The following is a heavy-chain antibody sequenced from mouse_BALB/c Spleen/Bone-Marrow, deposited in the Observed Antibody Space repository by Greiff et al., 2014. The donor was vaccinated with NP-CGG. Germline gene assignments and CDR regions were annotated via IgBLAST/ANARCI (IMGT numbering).Heavy chain of an antibody. J-gene: IGHJ2*01. V-gene: IGHV14-1*02. D-gene: IGHD1-1*01. Sequence: EVQLQQSGAEFVRPGALVKLSCNASGFNIKDYYMHWVKQRPEQGLEWIGWIDPENGNTIYDPKFPGKASITADTSSNTAYLQLSSLTSEDTAVYYCTRWVYYGSSYFDYWGQGTTPTVSS. CDR2: IDPENGNT. CDR1: GFNIKDYY. CDR3: TRWVYYGSSYFDY.